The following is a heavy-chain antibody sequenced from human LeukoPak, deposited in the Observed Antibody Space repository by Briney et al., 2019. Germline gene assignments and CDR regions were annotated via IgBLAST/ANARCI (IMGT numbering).Heavy chain of an antibody. Sequence: GESLKISCKGSGYSFPIYWIAWVRQMPGKGLEWMGIIYPGDSNTRYSPSFQGQVTISADKSISTAYLQWSSLKASDTAMYYCARHDYYDSSGYSTTDYWGQGTLVTVSS. CDR2: IYPGDSNT. V-gene: IGHV5-51*01. CDR1: GYSFPIYW. D-gene: IGHD3-22*01. CDR3: ARHDYYDSSGYSTTDY. J-gene: IGHJ4*02.